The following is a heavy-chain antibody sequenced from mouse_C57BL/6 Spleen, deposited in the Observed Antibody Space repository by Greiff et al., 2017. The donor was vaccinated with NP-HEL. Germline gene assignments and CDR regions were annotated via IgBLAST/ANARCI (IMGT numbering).Heavy chain of an antibody. CDR2: IYPGSGST. V-gene: IGHV1-55*01. J-gene: IGHJ2*01. Sequence: QVQLQQPGAELVKPGASVKMSCTASGYTFTSYWITWVKQRPGQGLEWIGDIYPGSGSTTYTEKFKSKATLTVDTSSSTAYMQLSILTSEDSAVYYCARPSISDGYLYYFDYWGQGTTLTVSS. CDR1: GYTFTSYW. D-gene: IGHD2-3*01. CDR3: ARPSISDGYLYYFDY.